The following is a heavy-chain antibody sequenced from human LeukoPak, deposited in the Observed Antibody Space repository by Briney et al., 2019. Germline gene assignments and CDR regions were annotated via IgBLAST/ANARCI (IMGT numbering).Heavy chain of an antibody. D-gene: IGHD3-9*01. CDR3: AADFDGQDAFDI. J-gene: IGHJ3*02. CDR1: GFTFTSSA. V-gene: IGHV1-58*01. CDR2: IVVGSGNT. Sequence: ASVKVSCKASGFTFTSSAVQWVRQARGQRLEWIGWIVVGSGNTNYAQKFQERVTITRDMSTSTAYMELSSLGSEDTAVYYCAADFDGQDAFDIWGQGTMVTVSS.